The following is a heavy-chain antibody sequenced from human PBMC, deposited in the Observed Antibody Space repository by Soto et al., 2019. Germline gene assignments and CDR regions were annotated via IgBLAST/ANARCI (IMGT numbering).Heavy chain of an antibody. Sequence: EVQLVESGGGLVQPGRSLRLSCAASGFTFDDYAMHWVRQAPGKGLEWVSGISWNSANMNYADSVKARFTISRDNAKNSLCLLKNSLSEEDRALYYCAKDISGRGSYYYFYGMDVWGQGTTVTVSS. CDR1: GFTFDDYA. CDR3: AKDISGRGSYYYFYGMDV. J-gene: IGHJ6*02. V-gene: IGHV3-9*01. CDR2: ISWNSANM. D-gene: IGHD2-15*01.